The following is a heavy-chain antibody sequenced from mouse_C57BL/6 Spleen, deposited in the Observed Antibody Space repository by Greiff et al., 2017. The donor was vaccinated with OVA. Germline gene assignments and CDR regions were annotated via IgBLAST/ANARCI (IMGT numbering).Heavy chain of an antibody. J-gene: IGHJ4*01. CDR3: AVIYYDYDDGGMDY. V-gene: IGHV1-55*01. CDR1: GYTFTSYW. Sequence: QVQLKQPGAELVKPGASVKMSCKASGYTFTSYWITWVKQRPGQGLEWIGDIYPGSGSTNYNEKFKSKATLTVDTSSSTAYMQLSSLTSEDSAVYYCAVIYYDYDDGGMDYWGQGTSVTVSS. D-gene: IGHD2-4*01. CDR2: IYPGSGST.